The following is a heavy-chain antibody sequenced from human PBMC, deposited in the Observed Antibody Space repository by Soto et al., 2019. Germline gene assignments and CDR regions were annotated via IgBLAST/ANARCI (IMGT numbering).Heavy chain of an antibody. CDR2: IKSKNDGGTT. J-gene: IGHJ4*02. V-gene: IGHV3-15*05. Sequence: EVLLVESGGGLVKPGGSLRLSCAASGVSFSNGWMSWVRQAPGKGLEWVGRIKSKNDGGTTDYAAPVKGRFTISRDDSKNTLYSPMNGLQIEATAVYYCSSYEVEWGQGTMVTVSS. CDR1: GVSFSNGW. D-gene: IGHD3-22*01. CDR3: SSYEVE.